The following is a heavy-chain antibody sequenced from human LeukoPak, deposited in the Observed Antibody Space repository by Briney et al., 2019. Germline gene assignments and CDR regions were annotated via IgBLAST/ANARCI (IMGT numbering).Heavy chain of an antibody. J-gene: IGHJ4*02. CDR1: GGSISSYY. Sequence: PSETLSLTCTVSGGSISSYYWSLIRQPSGKGLEWIGRIYTSGSTNYNPSLKSRVTMSVDTSKNQFSLKLSSVTAADTAVYYCARVVVGATVEYFDYWGQGTLVTVSS. CDR3: ARVVVGATVEYFDY. D-gene: IGHD1-26*01. V-gene: IGHV4-4*07. CDR2: IYTSGST.